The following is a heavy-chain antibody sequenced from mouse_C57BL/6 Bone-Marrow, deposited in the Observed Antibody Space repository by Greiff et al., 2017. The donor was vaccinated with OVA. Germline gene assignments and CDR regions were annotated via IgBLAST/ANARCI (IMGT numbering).Heavy chain of an antibody. CDR3: AKATAQATNFDY. Sequence: EVQLQQSGPVLVKPGASVKMSCKASGYTFTDYYMNWVKQSHGKSLEWIGVINPYNGGTSYNQKFKGKATLTVDKSSSTAYMQLSSLTSEDSAVYYCAKATAQATNFDYWGQGTTLTVSS. V-gene: IGHV1-19*01. CDR2: INPYNGGT. CDR1: GYTFTDYY. J-gene: IGHJ2*01. D-gene: IGHD3-2*02.